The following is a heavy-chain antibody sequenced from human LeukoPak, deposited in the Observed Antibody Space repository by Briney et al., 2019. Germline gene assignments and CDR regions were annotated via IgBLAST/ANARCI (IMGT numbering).Heavy chain of an antibody. Sequence: SETLSLTCTVSGGSISSSTFYGGWIRQPPGKGLEWIGSIYNSGSTYYNPSLKSRLTISVDTSKNQLSLKVNSVTAADTAVYYCARVAAGIGFFQHWGQGTLVTVSS. J-gene: IGHJ1*01. CDR1: GGSISSSTFY. CDR2: IYNSGST. CDR3: ARVAAGIGFFQH. D-gene: IGHD6-13*01. V-gene: IGHV4-39*07.